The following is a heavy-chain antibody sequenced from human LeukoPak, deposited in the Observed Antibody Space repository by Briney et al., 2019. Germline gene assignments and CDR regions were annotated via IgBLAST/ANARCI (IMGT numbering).Heavy chain of an antibody. CDR3: ARVLYGDSLSTFDY. D-gene: IGHD4-17*01. CDR2: ISYNGSNK. Sequence: GGSLRLSCAASGFTISSYAMHWVRQAPGKGLEWVAVISYNGSNKYYADSVKGRFTISRDNSKNTLYLQMNSLRAEDTAVYYCARVLYGDSLSTFDYWGQGTLVTVSS. J-gene: IGHJ4*02. V-gene: IGHV3-30*04. CDR1: GFTISSYA.